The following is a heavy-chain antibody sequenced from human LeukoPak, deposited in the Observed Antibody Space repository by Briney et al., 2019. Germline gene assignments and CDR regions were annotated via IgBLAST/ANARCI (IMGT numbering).Heavy chain of an antibody. Sequence: PSETLSLTCTVSGGSISSGDYYWSWIRQPPGKGLEWIGYIYYSGSTYYNPSLKSRVTISVDTSKNQFSLKLSSVTAADTAVYYCARERTNRGYFDWPYFDYWGQGTLVTVSS. V-gene: IGHV4-30-4*01. CDR3: ARERTNRGYFDWPYFDY. CDR2: IYYSGST. D-gene: IGHD3-9*01. J-gene: IGHJ4*02. CDR1: GGSISSGDYY.